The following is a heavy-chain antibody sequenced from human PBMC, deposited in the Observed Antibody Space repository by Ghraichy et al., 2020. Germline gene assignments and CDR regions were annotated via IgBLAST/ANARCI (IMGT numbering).Heavy chain of an antibody. CDR3: VKVSSDLGYCNTVTPCSRNLEY. Sequence: GVLNISCAASGFTFGSYAMSWVRQAPGKGLEWISAVNNDGGGTYYADSVKGRFTISRDNSKNTLFMQMSSLRAEDTAVYYCVKVSSDLGYCNTVTPCSRNLEYGGQGTLVTVSS. V-gene: IGHV3-23*01. J-gene: IGHJ4*02. CDR2: VNNDGGGT. CDR1: GFTFGSYA. D-gene: IGHD2-15*01.